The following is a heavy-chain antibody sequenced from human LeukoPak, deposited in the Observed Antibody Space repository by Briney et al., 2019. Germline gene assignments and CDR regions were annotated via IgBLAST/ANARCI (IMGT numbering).Heavy chain of an antibody. Sequence: PETLSLTCAVYGGSISDYYWNWIRQFPGKGLEWIGEISHSGNVNCNPSLESRVTISMDTSNYQFSLKLSSVTAADTAVYYCARGSRLPLDYWGQGSLVTVSS. J-gene: IGHJ4*02. D-gene: IGHD4-11*01. V-gene: IGHV4-34*01. CDR1: GGSISDYY. CDR3: ARGSRLPLDY. CDR2: ISHSGNV.